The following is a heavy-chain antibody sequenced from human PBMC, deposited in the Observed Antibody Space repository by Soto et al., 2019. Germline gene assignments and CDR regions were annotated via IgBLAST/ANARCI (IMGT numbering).Heavy chain of an antibody. CDR3: ARGAQYSYDSRWRFDP. D-gene: IGHD5-18*01. CDR2: IYYSGST. V-gene: IGHV4-31*03. CDR1: GGSISSGGYY. J-gene: IGHJ5*02. Sequence: SXTLSLTCTVSGGSISSGGYYWSWIRQQPGKGLEWIGYIYYSGSTYYNLSLKSRVTISVDTSKNQFSLKLSSVTAADTAVYYCARGAQYSYDSRWRFDPWGQGTLVTVSS.